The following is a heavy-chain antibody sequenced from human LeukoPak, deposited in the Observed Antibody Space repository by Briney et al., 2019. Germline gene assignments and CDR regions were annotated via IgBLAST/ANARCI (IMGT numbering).Heavy chain of an antibody. CDR3: ARGSNYYGSGSYYNNWFDP. CDR2: INSDGSST. V-gene: IGHV3-74*01. CDR1: GFTFSSYW. D-gene: IGHD3-10*01. Sequence: GGSLRLSCAASGFTFSSYWMHWVRQAPGKGLVWVSRINSDGSSTSYADSVKGRFTISRDNAKSTLYLQMNSLRAEDTAVYYCARGSNYYGSGSYYNNWFDPWSQGTLVTVSS. J-gene: IGHJ5*02.